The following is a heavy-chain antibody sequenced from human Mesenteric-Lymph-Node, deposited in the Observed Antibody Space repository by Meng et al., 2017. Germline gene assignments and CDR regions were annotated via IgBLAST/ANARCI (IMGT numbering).Heavy chain of an antibody. D-gene: IGHD1-1*01. CDR1: GFTFSSYA. Sequence: GESLKISCAASGFTFSSYAMSWVRQAPGKGLEWVSAISGSGGSTYYADSVKGRFTISRDNSKNTLYLQMNSLRAEDTAVYSCATHNWNDLGWFDPWGQGTLVTVSS. J-gene: IGHJ5*02. V-gene: IGHV3-23*01. CDR3: ATHNWNDLGWFDP. CDR2: ISGSGGST.